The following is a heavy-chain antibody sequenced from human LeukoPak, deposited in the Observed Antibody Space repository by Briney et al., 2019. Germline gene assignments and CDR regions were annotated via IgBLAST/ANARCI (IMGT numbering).Heavy chain of an antibody. CDR1: GLTFSSHW. V-gene: IGHV3-74*01. CDR2: ITNDGSST. Sequence: GGSLRLSCAASGLTFSSHWMHWVRQAPGKGLVWVSRITNDGSSTTYADSVKGRFTISRDNAKNSLYLQMNSLRAEDTAVYYCAKWGPYDILTGRINWGQGTLVTVSS. D-gene: IGHD3-9*01. J-gene: IGHJ4*02. CDR3: AKWGPYDILTGRIN.